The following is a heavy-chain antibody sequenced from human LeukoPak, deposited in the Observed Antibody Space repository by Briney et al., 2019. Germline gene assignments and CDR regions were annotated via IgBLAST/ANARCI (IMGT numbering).Heavy chain of an antibody. J-gene: IGHJ4*02. D-gene: IGHD3-22*01. CDR3: ARAMMVVSNLWGVYDY. Sequence: GGSLRLSCKASGFTFSSYTVNWVHQAPGKGLEWVSGLSGSSGSVFYADSVKGRFTISRDNSKNTLYLQMDSLRAEDTAVYYCARAMMVVSNLWGVYDYWGQGTLVTVSS. CDR2: LSGSSGSV. CDR1: GFTFSSYT. V-gene: IGHV3-23*01.